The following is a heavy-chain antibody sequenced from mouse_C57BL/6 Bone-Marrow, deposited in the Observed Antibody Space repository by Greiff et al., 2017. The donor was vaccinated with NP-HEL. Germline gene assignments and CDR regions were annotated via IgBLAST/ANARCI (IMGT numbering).Heavy chain of an antibody. J-gene: IGHJ4*01. V-gene: IGHV1-69*01. CDR2: IDPSDSYT. Sequence: QVQLQQPGAELVMPGASVKLSCKASGYTFTSYWMHWVKQRPGQGLEWIGEIDPSDSYTNYNQKFKGKSTLTVDKSSSTAYMQLSSLTSEDSAVYYCARKGVYYGNDVGVDYWGKGTSVTVSS. CDR3: ARKGVYYGNDVGVDY. CDR1: GYTFTSYW. D-gene: IGHD2-2*01.